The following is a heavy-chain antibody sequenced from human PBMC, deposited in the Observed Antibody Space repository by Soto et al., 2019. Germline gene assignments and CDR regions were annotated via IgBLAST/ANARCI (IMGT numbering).Heavy chain of an antibody. D-gene: IGHD2-15*01. V-gene: IGHV3-23*01. CDR2: ISGSGGST. J-gene: IGHJ6*03. CDR1: GFTVSSNY. CDR3: AKGQRDIVVVVAATYYYYYMDV. Sequence: GGSLRLSCAASGFTVSSNYMSWVRQAPGKGLEWVSAISGSGGSTYYADSVKGRFTISRDNSKNTLYLQMNSLRAEDTAVYYCAKGQRDIVVVVAATYYYYYMDVWGKGTTVTVSS.